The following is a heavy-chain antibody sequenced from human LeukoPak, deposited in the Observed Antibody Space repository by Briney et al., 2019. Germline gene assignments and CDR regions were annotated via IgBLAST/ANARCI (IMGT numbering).Heavy chain of an antibody. CDR2: IYYSGST. J-gene: IGHJ6*02. CDR1: GGSISSGDYY. V-gene: IGHV4-30-4*01. Sequence: SQTLSLTCTVSGGSISSGDYYWSWIRQPPGKGLEWIGYIYYSGSTYYNPSLKSRVTISVDTPKNQFSLKLSSVTAADTAVYYCARAGIAAAGRVSDYYGMDVWGQGTTVTVSS. D-gene: IGHD6-13*01. CDR3: ARAGIAAAGRVSDYYGMDV.